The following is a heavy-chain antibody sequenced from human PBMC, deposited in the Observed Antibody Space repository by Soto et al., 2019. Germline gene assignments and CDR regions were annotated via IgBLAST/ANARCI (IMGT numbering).Heavy chain of an antibody. V-gene: IGHV1-69*06. J-gene: IGHJ6*02. CDR3: ARDRPYSQGRYGMDI. CDR1: GGTFGVNG. D-gene: IGHD2-21*01. CDR2: IIPMFATA. Sequence: ASVKVSCKPSGGTFGVNGVSWVRQAPGQGLEWMGGIIPMFATANYAQKFQGRVTITADKSTGTVYMELSSLRSEDTAVYYCARDRPYSQGRYGMDIWGQGTTVTVSS.